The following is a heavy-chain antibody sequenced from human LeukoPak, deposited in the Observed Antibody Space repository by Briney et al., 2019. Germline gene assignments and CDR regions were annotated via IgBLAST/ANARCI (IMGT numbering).Heavy chain of an antibody. J-gene: IGHJ3*01. D-gene: IGHD3-10*01. CDR1: GYSINTGYY. Sequence: SETLSLTCAVSGYSINTGYYWGWIRQPPGKGLEWIGSIYRSGSAYHNPPLESRVTVSVDTSKNQFSLRLTSVTAADTAVYFCARHYLQPGAFDVWGQGTLVTVSS. CDR3: ARHYLQPGAFDV. V-gene: IGHV4-38-2*01. CDR2: IYRSGSA.